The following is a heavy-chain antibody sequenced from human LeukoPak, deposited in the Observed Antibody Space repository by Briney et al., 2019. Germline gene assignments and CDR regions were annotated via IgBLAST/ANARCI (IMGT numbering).Heavy chain of an antibody. Sequence: GGSLRLSCAASGFTFSSYAMSWVRQAPGKGLEWVSSISGSAGNADYPDSVKGRFTISRDNSKNTLYLQMNSLRAEDTAVYYCARGPRDYSFDYWGQGTLVTVSS. CDR3: ARGPRDYSFDY. V-gene: IGHV3-23*01. D-gene: IGHD3/OR15-3a*01. J-gene: IGHJ4*02. CDR1: GFTFSSYA. CDR2: ISGSAGNA.